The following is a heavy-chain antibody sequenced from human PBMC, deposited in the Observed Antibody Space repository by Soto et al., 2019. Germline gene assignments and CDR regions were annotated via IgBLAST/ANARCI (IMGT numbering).Heavy chain of an antibody. J-gene: IGHJ5*02. CDR2: ISSSSSYI. Sequence: EVQLVESGGGLVKSGGSLRLSCTASGFTFNTYSMNWVRQAPGKGLEWVSTISSSSSYIYYADSVKGRFTISRDNAKNSLYLQMNSLRAEDTAVYYCARVHDYGLTNRFDPWGHGTLVTVSS. D-gene: IGHD4-17*01. CDR3: ARVHDYGLTNRFDP. V-gene: IGHV3-21*01. CDR1: GFTFNTYS.